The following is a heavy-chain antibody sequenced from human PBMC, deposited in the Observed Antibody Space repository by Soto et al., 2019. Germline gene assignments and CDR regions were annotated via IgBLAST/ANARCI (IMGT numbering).Heavy chain of an antibody. D-gene: IGHD3-16*01. J-gene: IGHJ6*02. CDR1: GFTFSSYG. V-gene: IGHV3-33*01. CDR3: ARWGEGWGGVDAYYYGIVV. CDR2: IWYDGSNK. Sequence: QVQLVESGGGVVQPGRSLRLSCAASGFTFSSYGMHWVRQAPGKGLEWVAVIWYDGSNKYYADSVMGRLTISSDNSKNTLYLEMNSLRDEDTAMYYCARWGEGWGGVDAYYYGIVVWGQGTTVTVSS.